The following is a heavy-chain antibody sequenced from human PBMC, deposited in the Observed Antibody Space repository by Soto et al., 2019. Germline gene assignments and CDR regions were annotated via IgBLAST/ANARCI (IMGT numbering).Heavy chain of an antibody. D-gene: IGHD3-22*01. CDR3: ARQIYDSDTGPNFQYYFDS. Sequence: GESLKISCKGSGYSFAGYWITWVRQKPVKGLEWMGRIDPRDSQTYYSPSFRGHVTISVTKSITTVFLQWSSLRASDTAMYYCARQIYDSDTGPNFQYYFDSWGQGTPVTVSS. CDR1: GYSFAGYW. CDR2: IDPRDSQT. V-gene: IGHV5-10-1*01. J-gene: IGHJ4*02.